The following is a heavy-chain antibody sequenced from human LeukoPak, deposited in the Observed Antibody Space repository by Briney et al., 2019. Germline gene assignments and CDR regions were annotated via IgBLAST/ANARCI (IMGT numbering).Heavy chain of an antibody. CDR3: ARDFITMIVVGPGRGAFDI. J-gene: IGHJ3*02. V-gene: IGHV3-23*01. CDR2: ISSSGGST. D-gene: IGHD3-22*01. Sequence: GGSLRLSCAASGFTFDIYVMNWVRQAPGKGLEWVSAISSSGGSTYYADSVKGRFTISRDNSKNTLYLQMNSLRAEDTAVYYCARDFITMIVVGPGRGAFDIWGQGTMVTVSS. CDR1: GFTFDIYV.